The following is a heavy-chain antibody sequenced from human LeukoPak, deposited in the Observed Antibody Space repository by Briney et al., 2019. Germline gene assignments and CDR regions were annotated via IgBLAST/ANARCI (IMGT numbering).Heavy chain of an antibody. CDR3: ASNQWPSWYFDL. CDR1: GGSISSSSYY. J-gene: IGHJ2*01. CDR2: IYYSGST. Sequence: SETLSLTCTVSGGSISSSSYYWGWIRQPPGRGLEWIGNIYYSGSTYNNPSLKSRVTISIDKSRNQFSLKLSSVTAADTAVYYCASNQWPSWYFDLWGRGTLVTVSA. D-gene: IGHD6-19*01. V-gene: IGHV4-39*07.